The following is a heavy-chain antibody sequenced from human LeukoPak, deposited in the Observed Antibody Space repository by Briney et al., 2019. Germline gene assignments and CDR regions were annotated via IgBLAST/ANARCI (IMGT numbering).Heavy chain of an antibody. J-gene: IGHJ4*02. V-gene: IGHV5-51*01. D-gene: IGHD5-18*01. CDR2: IHPGDSGT. CDR1: GSNFTNYW. CDR3: ARGGTYRYGSSDY. Sequence: GASLEISCKGSGSNFTNYWIGWVRQLPGKGLEWMGIIHPGDSGTRYSPSFQGQVTMSVDESITTAYLQWSSLRASDSAIYYCARGGTYRYGSSDYWGQGTLVTVSS.